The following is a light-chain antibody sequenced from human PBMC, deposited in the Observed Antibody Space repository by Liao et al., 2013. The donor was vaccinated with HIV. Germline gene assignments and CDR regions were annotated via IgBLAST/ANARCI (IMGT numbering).Light chain of an antibody. CDR1: KLGHKY. CDR2: QDS. CDR3: QAWDSSTAV. V-gene: IGLV3-1*01. J-gene: IGLJ3*02. Sequence: SYELTQSPSVSVSPGQTASITCSGDKLGHKYASWYQQKPGQSPVLVIYQDSKRPSGIPERFSGSNSGNTATLTISGTQAMDEADYYCQAWDSSTAVFGGGTKLTVL.